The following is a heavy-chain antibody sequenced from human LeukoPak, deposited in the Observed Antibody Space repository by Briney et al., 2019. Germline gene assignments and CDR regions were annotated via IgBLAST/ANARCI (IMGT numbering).Heavy chain of an antibody. V-gene: IGHV3-23*01. CDR2: ISGSGGIT. J-gene: IGHJ6*02. D-gene: IGHD6-6*01. Sequence: PGESLKISCKGSGFTFSSYSMNWVRQAPAQGREWVSAISGSGGITYYADSVKGRFTISRDNSKNTLYLQMNSLRAEDTAVYYCARSSGYYYYFGMDVWGQGTTVTVSS. CDR1: GFTFSSYS. CDR3: ARSSGYYYYFGMDV.